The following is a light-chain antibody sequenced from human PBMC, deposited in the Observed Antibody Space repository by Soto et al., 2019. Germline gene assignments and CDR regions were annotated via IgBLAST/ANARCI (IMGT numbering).Light chain of an antibody. Sequence: QSALTQPPSASGSPGQSVTISCTGSSSDVGAYNYVSWYQQLPGKAPKLMIYEVSERPSGVPDRFSGSKSGNTASLTVSGLQAEDEADYYCSSYAGSNTHVVFGGGTKLTVL. CDR1: SSDVGAYNY. CDR2: EVS. V-gene: IGLV2-8*01. CDR3: SSYAGSNTHVV. J-gene: IGLJ2*01.